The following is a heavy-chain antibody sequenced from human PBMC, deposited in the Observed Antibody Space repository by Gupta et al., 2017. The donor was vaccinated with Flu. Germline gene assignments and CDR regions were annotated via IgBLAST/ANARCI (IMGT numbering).Heavy chain of an antibody. V-gene: IGHV1-46*01. CDR3: ARVLCTIAICRNLDRDPLDT. J-gene: IGHJ5*02. D-gene: IGHD2-8*01. CDR2: INPSDGST. Sequence: WVGQAPGQGLEWVGMINPSDGSTIYAQKFQGRVTMTRDTSTSTVYMELVSLRSDDTADYYCARVLCTIAICRNLDRDPLDTWGQGTLVIVSS.